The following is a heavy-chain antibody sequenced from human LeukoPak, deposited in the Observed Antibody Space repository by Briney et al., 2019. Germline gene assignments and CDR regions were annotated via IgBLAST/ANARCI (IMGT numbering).Heavy chain of an antibody. CDR1: GYTFTGYY. CDR3: ARDGEDYGGNSGDFDY. CDR2: INPNSGGT. Sequence: GASVKVSCKASGYTFTGYYMHWVRQAPGQGLEWMGWINPNSGGTNYAQKFQGRVTMTRDTSISTAYMELSRLRSDDTAVYYCARDGEDYGGNSGDFDYWGQGTLVTVSS. D-gene: IGHD4-23*01. V-gene: IGHV1-2*02. J-gene: IGHJ4*02.